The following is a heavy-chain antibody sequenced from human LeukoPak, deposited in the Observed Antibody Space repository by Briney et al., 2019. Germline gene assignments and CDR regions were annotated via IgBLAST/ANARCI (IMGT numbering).Heavy chain of an antibody. CDR3: ARGSSGSYSAHYYGMDV. J-gene: IGHJ6*02. CDR1: GYTFTSYY. D-gene: IGHD1-26*01. Sequence: ASVKVSCKASGYTFTSYYMHWVQQAPGQGLEWMGIINPSGGSTSYAQKFQGRVTMTRDTSTSTVYMELSSLRSEDTAVYYCARGSSGSYSAHYYGMDVWGQGTTVTVSS. V-gene: IGHV1-46*01. CDR2: INPSGGST.